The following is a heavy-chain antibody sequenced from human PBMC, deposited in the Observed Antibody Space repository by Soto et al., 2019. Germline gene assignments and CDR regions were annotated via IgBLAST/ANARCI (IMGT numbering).Heavy chain of an antibody. J-gene: IGHJ6*04. CDR3: TRDSRGRTPHTMAV. Sequence: GGSLRLSCTASGFTFGDYAMSWFRQAPGKGLEWVGFIRSKAYGGTTEYAASVKGRFTISRDDSKSIAYLQMNSLKTEDTAVYYCTRDSRGRTPHTMAVWGKGTTVTVSS. CDR1: GFTFGDYA. CDR2: IRSKAYGGTT. V-gene: IGHV3-49*03.